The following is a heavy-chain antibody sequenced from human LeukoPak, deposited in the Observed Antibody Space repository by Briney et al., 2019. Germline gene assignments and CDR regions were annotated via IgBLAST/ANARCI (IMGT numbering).Heavy chain of an antibody. CDR3: AKDASSFYFDSNLRE. CDR2: INPDSGGT. D-gene: IGHD3-22*01. Sequence: ASVKVSCKASGYTFTGYYLHWVRQAPGQGLEWMGWINPDSGGTNYAQKFHGRVTMTRDTSITTAYMELSRLTSDDTALYYCAKDASSFYFDSNLREWGQGTLVTVSS. J-gene: IGHJ4*02. V-gene: IGHV1-2*02. CDR1: GYTFTGYY.